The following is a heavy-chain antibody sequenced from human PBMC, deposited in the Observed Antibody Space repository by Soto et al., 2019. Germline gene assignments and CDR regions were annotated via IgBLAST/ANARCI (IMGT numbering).Heavy chain of an antibody. J-gene: IGHJ3*02. V-gene: IGHV3-23*01. CDR2: ISGSGGST. Sequence: EVQLLESGGGLVQPGGSLRLSCAASGFTFSSYAMSWVRQAPGKGLEWVSAISGSGGSTYDADSVKGRFTISRDNSKNRLYLQMNSLRAEDTAVYYCAKVDVLRGYCSGGSCYGAFDIWGQGTMVNGSS. D-gene: IGHD2-15*01. CDR3: AKVDVLRGYCSGGSCYGAFDI. CDR1: GFTFSSYA.